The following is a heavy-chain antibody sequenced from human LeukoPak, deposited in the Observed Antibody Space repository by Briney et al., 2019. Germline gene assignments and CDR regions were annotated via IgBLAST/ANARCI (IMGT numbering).Heavy chain of an antibody. V-gene: IGHV3-21*01. J-gene: IGHJ4*02. CDR1: GFTFSSYS. D-gene: IGHD3-3*01. Sequence: RAGGSLRLSCAASGFTFSSYSMNWVRQAPGKGLEWVSSISSSSSYIYYADSVKGRFTISRDNAKNSLYLQMNSLRAEDTAVYYCARGPVDWSGIPGYWGQGTLVTVSS. CDR3: ARGPVDWSGIPGY. CDR2: ISSSSSYI.